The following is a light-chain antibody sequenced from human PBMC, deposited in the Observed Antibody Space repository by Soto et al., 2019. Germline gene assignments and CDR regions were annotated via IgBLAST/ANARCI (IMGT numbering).Light chain of an antibody. CDR1: SSDVGAYNY. V-gene: IGLV2-14*01. Sequence: QSALTQPASVSGSPGQSITISCTGTSSDVGAYNYDSWYQQYPGEAPKVIIYDVSHRPAGVSNLFSGSKSGNTASLTISGLQTQDEADYYYSSYTSATTYVFGTGTKVTVL. J-gene: IGLJ1*01. CDR2: DVS. CDR3: SSYTSATTYV.